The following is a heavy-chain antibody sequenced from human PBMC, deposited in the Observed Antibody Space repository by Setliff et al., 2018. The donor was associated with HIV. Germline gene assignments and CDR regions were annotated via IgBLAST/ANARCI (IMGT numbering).Heavy chain of an antibody. D-gene: IGHD1-26*01. CDR1: GFTFDEYT. Sequence: GGSLRLSCEASGFTFDEYTMHWVRQAPGKGLEWVSLISWDGGRTYHADSAKGRFTVSRDNSKNSLYLQMNSLRTEDTALYYCVKGITGFYSGSYNIGGMDVWGKGTTVTVSS. V-gene: IGHV3-43*01. J-gene: IGHJ6*03. CDR2: ISWDGGRT. CDR3: VKGITGFYSGSYNIGGMDV.